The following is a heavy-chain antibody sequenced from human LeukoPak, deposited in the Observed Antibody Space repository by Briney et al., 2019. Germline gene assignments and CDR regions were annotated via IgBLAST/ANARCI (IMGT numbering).Heavy chain of an antibody. V-gene: IGHV3-7*01. CDR2: IKQDGSEK. CDR3: ARERGADYYDSSGYPDY. CDR1: GFTFSSYW. D-gene: IGHD3-22*01. Sequence: QPGGSLRLSCAASGFTFSSYWMSWVRQAPGKGLEWAANIKQDGSEKYYVDSVKGRFTISRDNAKNSLYLQMNSLRAEDTAVYYCARERGADYYDSSGYPDYWGQGTLVTVSS. J-gene: IGHJ4*02.